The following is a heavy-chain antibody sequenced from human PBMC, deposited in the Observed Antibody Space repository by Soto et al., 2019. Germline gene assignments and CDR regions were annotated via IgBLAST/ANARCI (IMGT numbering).Heavy chain of an antibody. CDR3: VGSFSFVWLLVTLDH. J-gene: IGHJ4*02. CDR2: IKEDGSEE. Sequence: QLVESGGGLVQPGGSLRLSCATSGFTFNTYWMTWVRQAPGKGLEWVANIKEDGSEENYVDSVKGRFTISRDYGKNSLFLQMNRLRREDSAVYCCVGSFSFVWLLVTLDHWGQGTLVSVSS. V-gene: IGHV3-7*01. CDR1: GFTFNTYW. D-gene: IGHD3-9*01.